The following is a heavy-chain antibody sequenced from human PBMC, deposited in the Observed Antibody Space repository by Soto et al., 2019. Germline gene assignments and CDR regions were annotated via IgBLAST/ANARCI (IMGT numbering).Heavy chain of an antibody. CDR1: GYTFTSYA. CDR2: INAGNGNT. Sequence: QVQLVQSGAEVKKPGASVKVSCKASGYTFTSYAMHWVRQAPGQRLEWMGWINAGNGNTKYSQKFQGRVTITRDTSTSTAYMELSSLRSEDTAVYYCARDRAPYSSSSGADFWGQGTLVTVSS. V-gene: IGHV1-3*01. J-gene: IGHJ4*02. D-gene: IGHD6-6*01. CDR3: ARDRAPYSSSSGADF.